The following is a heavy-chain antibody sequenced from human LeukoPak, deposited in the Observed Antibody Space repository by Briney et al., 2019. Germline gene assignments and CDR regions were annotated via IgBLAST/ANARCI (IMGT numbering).Heavy chain of an antibody. CDR2: IKQDGSEK. V-gene: IGHV3-7*05. CDR1: GFTFSNYW. J-gene: IGHJ6*02. CDR3: ARLVVAVVAGLDV. D-gene: IGHD2-15*01. Sequence: GGSLRLSCAASGFTFSNYWMSWVRQAPGKGLEWVASIKQDGSEKYYVDSVKGRFTISKDNTKNSLSLQMNSLRAEDTAVYYCARLVVAVVAGLDVWGQGTTVIVSS.